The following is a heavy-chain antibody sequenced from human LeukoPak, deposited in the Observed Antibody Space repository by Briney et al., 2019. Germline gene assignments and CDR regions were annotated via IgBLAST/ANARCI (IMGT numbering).Heavy chain of an antibody. J-gene: IGHJ4*02. D-gene: IGHD5-12*01. CDR3: ARYTGASGYHFDY. CDR1: GGSISSSNW. CDR2: IYRSGST. Sequence: ASETLSLTCAVSGGSISSSNWWSWVRQPPGKGLEWIGEIYRSGSTNYNPSLKSRVTISVDKSKNHFSLKLSSVTAADTAMYYCARYTGASGYHFDYWGQGTLVTVSS. V-gene: IGHV4-4*02.